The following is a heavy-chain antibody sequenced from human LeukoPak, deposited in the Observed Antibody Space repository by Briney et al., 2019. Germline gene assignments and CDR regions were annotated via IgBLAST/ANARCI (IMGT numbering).Heavy chain of an antibody. CDR1: GGSFSGYY. Sequence: SETLSLTCAVYGGSFSGYYWSWIRQPPGKGLEWIGSIYYSGSTYYNPSLKSRVTISVDTSKNQFSLKLSSVTAADTAVYYCARDNAGIMTTVTKFDYWGQGTLVTVSS. CDR3: ARDNAGIMTTVTKFDY. CDR2: IYYSGST. J-gene: IGHJ4*02. D-gene: IGHD4-11*01. V-gene: IGHV4-34*01.